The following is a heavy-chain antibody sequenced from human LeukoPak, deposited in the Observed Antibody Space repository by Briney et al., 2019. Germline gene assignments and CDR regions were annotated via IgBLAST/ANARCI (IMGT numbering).Heavy chain of an antibody. CDR1: GFTFSSYA. Sequence: PGRSLRLSCAASGFTFSSYAMHWVRQAPGKGLEWVAVISYDGSNKYYADSVKGRFTISRDNSKNTLYLQMNSLRAEDTAVYYCAKTAGELMITFGGVPDYWGQGTLVTVSS. CDR3: AKTAGELMITFGGVPDY. V-gene: IGHV3-30-3*02. D-gene: IGHD3-16*01. J-gene: IGHJ4*02. CDR2: ISYDGSNK.